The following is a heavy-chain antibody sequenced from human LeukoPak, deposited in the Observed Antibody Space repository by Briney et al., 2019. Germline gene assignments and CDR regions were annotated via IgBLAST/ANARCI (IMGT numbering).Heavy chain of an antibody. J-gene: IGHJ4*02. D-gene: IGHD6-6*01. CDR1: GYSFTSYW. CDR2: IYPGDSDT. V-gene: IGHV5-51*01. Sequence: GESLKISCKGSGYSFTSYWIGWVRQMPGKGLEWMGIIYPGDSDTRYSPSFQRQVTISADKSISTAYLQWSSLKASDTAMYYCAIRIAARLNYFDYWGQGTLVTVSS. CDR3: AIRIAARLNYFDY.